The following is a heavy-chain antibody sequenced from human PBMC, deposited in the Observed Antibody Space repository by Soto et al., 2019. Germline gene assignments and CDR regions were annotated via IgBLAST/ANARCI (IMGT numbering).Heavy chain of an antibody. Sequence: SETLSLTCAVYGGSFNGYYWSWIRQPPGKGLEWSGEINHSGNTKYNPSLKSRVIISVDTSKNQCSLMLSSVTAADTAVYYCARYCSGGRCYGFDYWGQGTLVTVSS. V-gene: IGHV4-34*01. CDR3: ARYCSGGRCYGFDY. D-gene: IGHD2-15*01. CDR2: INHSGNT. J-gene: IGHJ4*02. CDR1: GGSFNGYY.